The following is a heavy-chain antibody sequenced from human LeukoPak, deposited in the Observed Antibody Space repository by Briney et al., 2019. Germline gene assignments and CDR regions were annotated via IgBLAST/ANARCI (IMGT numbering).Heavy chain of an antibody. J-gene: IGHJ3*02. D-gene: IGHD3-22*01. Sequence: SETLSLTCAVYGGSFSGYYWSWIRQPPGKGLEWIGEINHSGSTNYNPSLKSRVTISVDTSKNQFSLKLSSVTAADTAVYYCAHNYYDSSGLNAFDIWGQGTMVTVSS. CDR2: INHSGST. CDR1: GGSFSGYY. V-gene: IGHV4-34*01. CDR3: AHNYYDSSGLNAFDI.